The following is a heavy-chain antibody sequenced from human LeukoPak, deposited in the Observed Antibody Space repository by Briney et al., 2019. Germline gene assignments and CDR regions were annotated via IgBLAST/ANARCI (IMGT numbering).Heavy chain of an antibody. CDR3: ANGDKKRITMVRGVMQPFDY. CDR1: GFAFSSFA. V-gene: IGHV3-23*01. CDR2: ISGSGGST. D-gene: IGHD3-10*01. Sequence: PGGSLRLSCAASGFAFSSFAMGWVRQAPEKGLEWVSAISGSGGSTYYADSVKGRFTISRDNSKNTLHLQMNSLRAEDTAVYYCANGDKKRITMVRGVMQPFDYWGQGTLVTVSP. J-gene: IGHJ4*02.